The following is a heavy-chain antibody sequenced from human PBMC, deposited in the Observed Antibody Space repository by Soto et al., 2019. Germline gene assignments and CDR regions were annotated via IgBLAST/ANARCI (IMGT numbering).Heavy chain of an antibody. Sequence: PVWSLRVSCIASCYNFNKYAVSLVLQSPFKLLEWFSAISSGGDNTHYADSVKGRFTITRDNSKNMLYLEMNSLTVEDTAVYYCVRRAQYFDGTGFHAFDIWGQGTRVTVSS. V-gene: IGHV3-23*01. J-gene: IGHJ3*02. CDR2: ISSGGDNT. CDR1: CYNFNKYA. D-gene: IGHD3-22*01. CDR3: VRRAQYFDGTGFHAFDI.